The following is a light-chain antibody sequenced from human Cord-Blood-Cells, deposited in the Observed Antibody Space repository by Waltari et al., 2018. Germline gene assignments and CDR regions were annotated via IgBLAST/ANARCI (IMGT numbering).Light chain of an antibody. J-gene: IGKJ3*01. Sequence: DIQMTQSPSTLSASVGDRVTITCRVSQSISSWLAWYQQKPGKAPKLLIYKASSLESGVPSRFSGSGSGTEFTLTISSLQPDDFATYYCQQYNSYSPITFGPGTKVDIK. V-gene: IGKV1-5*03. CDR1: QSISSW. CDR2: KAS. CDR3: QQYNSYSPIT.